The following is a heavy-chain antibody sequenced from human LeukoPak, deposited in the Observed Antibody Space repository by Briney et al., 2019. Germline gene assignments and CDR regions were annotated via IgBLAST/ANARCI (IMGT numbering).Heavy chain of an antibody. CDR2: IYYSGST. D-gene: IGHD6-13*01. J-gene: IGHJ4*02. V-gene: IGHV4-59*12. CDR3: ARVTGYSSRD. CDR1: GGSISSYY. Sequence: SETLSLTCTVSGGSISSYYWSWIRQPPGKGLEWIGYIYYSGSTNYNPSLKSRVTISVDKSKNQFSLKLSPVTAADTAVYYCARVTGYSSRDWGQGTLVTVSS.